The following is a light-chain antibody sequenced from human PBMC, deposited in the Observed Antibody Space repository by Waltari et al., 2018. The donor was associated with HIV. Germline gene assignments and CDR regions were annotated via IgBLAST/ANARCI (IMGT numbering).Light chain of an antibody. J-gene: IGKJ4*01. V-gene: IGKV3-11*01. CDR3: QQRSNWPPSLT. CDR2: DAS. Sequence: ELVLTQSPLTLSLSPGERATRSGNTIHIIRSHLAWYQQKPGLDPRLLIFDASSRATGIPARFSGGGSGTDFTLTISSLEPEDFAVYFCQQRSNWPPSLTFGGGTKVEIK. CDR1: HIIRSH.